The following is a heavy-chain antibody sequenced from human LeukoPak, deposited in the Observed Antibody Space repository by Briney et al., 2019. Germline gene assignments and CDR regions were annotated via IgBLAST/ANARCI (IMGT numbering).Heavy chain of an antibody. J-gene: IGHJ4*02. Sequence: PSETLSLTCTVSGGSISTYYWSWIRQPPGKGLECIGYIYYSGSTNYDPSLKSRVTISEDTPKNQISLKLSSVTAADTAVYYCARLSCTNGVCYPDYWGQGTLVTVSS. CDR1: GGSISTYY. D-gene: IGHD2-8*01. CDR3: ARLSCTNGVCYPDY. V-gene: IGHV4-59*01. CDR2: IYYSGST.